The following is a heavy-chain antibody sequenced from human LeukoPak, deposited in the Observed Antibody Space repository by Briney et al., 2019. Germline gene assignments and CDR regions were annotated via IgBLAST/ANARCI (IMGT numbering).Heavy chain of an antibody. CDR1: GDSITSSSYY. Sequence: SETLSLTCTVSGDSITSSSYYWGWIRQPPGTGLEWIGSIYYSGSTFYNPSLKSRVTISVDTSKNQFSLKLTSVTAADTAVYYCARAVGGDGSGSLWGPGTLVTVSS. CDR2: IYYSGST. V-gene: IGHV4-39*07. J-gene: IGHJ4*02. D-gene: IGHD3-10*01. CDR3: ARAVGGDGSGSL.